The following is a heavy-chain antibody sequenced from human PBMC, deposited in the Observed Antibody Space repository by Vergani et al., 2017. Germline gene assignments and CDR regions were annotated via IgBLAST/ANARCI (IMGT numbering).Heavy chain of an antibody. V-gene: IGHV4-61*02. D-gene: IGHD2-2*01. CDR3: ARGDIVVVPAAIDDAFDI. CDR2: IYTSGST. CDR1: GGSISSGSYY. J-gene: IGHJ3*02. Sequence: QLQLQESGSGLVKPSQTLSLTCTVSGGSISSGSYYWSWIRQPAGKGLEWIGRIYTSGSTNYNPSLKSRVTISVDTSKNQFSLKLSSVTAADTAVYYCARGDIVVVPAAIDDAFDIWGQGTMVTVSS.